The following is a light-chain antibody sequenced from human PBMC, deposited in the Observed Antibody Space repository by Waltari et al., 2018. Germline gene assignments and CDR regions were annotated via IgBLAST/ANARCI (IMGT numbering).Light chain of an antibody. CDR1: SSDVGNYKR. J-gene: IGLJ2*01. V-gene: IGLV2-23*02. CDR2: SVS. CDR3: SSYAGSSKGV. Sequence: QSALTQPASVSGSPGQSITISCTGTSSDVGNYKRVSWYQQHPGKAPKLLIYSVSKPPSGVSDRFSCSKSGDMAALTIAGLQPEDEAEYFCSSYAGSSKGVFGGGTKVTVL.